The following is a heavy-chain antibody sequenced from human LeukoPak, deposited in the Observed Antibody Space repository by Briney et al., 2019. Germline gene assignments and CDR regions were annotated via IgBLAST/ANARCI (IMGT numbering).Heavy chain of an antibody. D-gene: IGHD3-10*01. CDR1: GYTFTDYY. J-gene: IGHJ6*02. Sequence: GAAVTVSCTASGYTFTDYYIHWVRQAPGQGEGREWLGCINTNSGGSKFVQKFKGRVTMTRDTSISTAYMELSRLRSDDTAVYYCARAGWVRGVIFDYYGMDVWGQGTTVTVSS. V-gene: IGHV1-2*02. CDR3: ARAGWVRGVIFDYYGMDV. CDR2: INTNSGGS.